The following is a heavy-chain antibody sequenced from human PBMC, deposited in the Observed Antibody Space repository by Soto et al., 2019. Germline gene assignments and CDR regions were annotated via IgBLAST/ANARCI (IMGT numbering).Heavy chain of an antibody. D-gene: IGHD1-26*01. CDR1: GGTSTIYT. CDR3: ATEKYGAGRVGVSD. CDR2: IVPMLRIT. V-gene: IGHV1-69*08. J-gene: IGHJ4*02. Sequence: QVQLVQSGAEVKKPGSSLRVSCETSGGTSTIYTITWVRQARGQGLQWMGRIVPMLRITNYTPDFQGRLTMTADTSTGTAHMELSSLTSEDTAVYYCATEKYGAGRVGVSDWGQGTLVSVSS.